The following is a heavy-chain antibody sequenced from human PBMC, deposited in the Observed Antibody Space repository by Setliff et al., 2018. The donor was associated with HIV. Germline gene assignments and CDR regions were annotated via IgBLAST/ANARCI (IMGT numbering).Heavy chain of an antibody. D-gene: IGHD1-26*01. Sequence: PGGSLRLSCAVSGFTFSSYPMTWVRQAPGKGREWVTLIYKAGKTYYADSVKGRFTISRDNAKNTLYLQMNSLRAEDTAVYYCASGSGCYDYWGQGNMVTVS. J-gene: IGHJ4*02. V-gene: IGHV3-66*01. CDR1: GFTFSSYP. CDR3: ASGSGCYDY. CDR2: IYKAGKT.